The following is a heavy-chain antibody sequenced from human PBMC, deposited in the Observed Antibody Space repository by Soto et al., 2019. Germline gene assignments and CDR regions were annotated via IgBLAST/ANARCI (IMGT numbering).Heavy chain of an antibody. CDR1: GGSINGFY. D-gene: IGHD6-19*01. Sequence: SETLSLTCIVSGGSINGFYWSWIRQSPGKGLEWIGYVYSGGSTKYNSSLKSQVTISVDTSKNQFSLKLTSVTAADTAVYFCARGGRRVAVAGTFDSWGQGTLVTVS. V-gene: IGHV4-59*01. CDR3: ARGGRRVAVAGTFDS. J-gene: IGHJ4*02. CDR2: VYSGGST.